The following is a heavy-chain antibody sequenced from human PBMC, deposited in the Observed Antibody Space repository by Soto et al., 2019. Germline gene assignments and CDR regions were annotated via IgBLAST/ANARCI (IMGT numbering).Heavy chain of an antibody. D-gene: IGHD3-22*01. Sequence: QVQLVQSGAEVKKPGASVKVSCKASGYTFTSYYMHWVRQAPGQGLEWMGIINPSGGSTSYAQKFQGRVTMTRDTSTSTVYMELSSLRSEDTAVYYCARTSEYYYEAGLNLYFQHWGQGTLVTVSS. CDR1: GYTFTSYY. J-gene: IGHJ1*01. CDR3: ARTSEYYYEAGLNLYFQH. V-gene: IGHV1-46*01. CDR2: INPSGGST.